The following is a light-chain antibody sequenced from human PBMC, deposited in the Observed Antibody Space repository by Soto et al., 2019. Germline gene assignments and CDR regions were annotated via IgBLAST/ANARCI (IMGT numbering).Light chain of an antibody. CDR3: QQYNNWWT. V-gene: IGKV3-15*01. J-gene: IGKJ1*01. Sequence: EVGMRQSPATLSVSAGGRATLSCRASQSVSSNLAWYQHKPGQAPRLLIYGASTRATGIPARFSGSGSGTEFTLTISSLQSEDFAVYYCQQYNNWWTFGQGTKV. CDR2: GAS. CDR1: QSVSSN.